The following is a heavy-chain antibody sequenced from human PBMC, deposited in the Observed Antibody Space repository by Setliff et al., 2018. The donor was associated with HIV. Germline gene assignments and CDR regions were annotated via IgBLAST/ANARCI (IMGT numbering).Heavy chain of an antibody. CDR1: GYTFTSYY. Sequence: ASVKVSCKASGYTFTSYYMHWVRQAPGQGLEWMGWINPNSGGTNYAQKFQGRVTVTRDTSISTAYMELRRLRSDDTAVYYCARGAFVVIPTARHDFDYWGQGALVTVSS. D-gene: IGHD2-2*01. V-gene: IGHV1-2*02. J-gene: IGHJ4*02. CDR3: ARGAFVVIPTARHDFDY. CDR2: INPNSGGT.